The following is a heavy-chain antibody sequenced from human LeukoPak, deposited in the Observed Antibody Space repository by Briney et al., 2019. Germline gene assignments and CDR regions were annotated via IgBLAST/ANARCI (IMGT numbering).Heavy chain of an antibody. J-gene: IGHJ4*02. CDR3: ARDHNYAFDN. V-gene: IGHV3-48*01. D-gene: IGHD1-1*01. CDR2: IGIDSGNT. CDR1: GFPFIEYS. Sequence: GGSLRLSCTASGFPFIEYSMNWVRQAPGKGLGWISYIGIDSGNTKYADSVRGRFTISADKAKNSLYLQMNSLRVEDTAVYCARDHNYAFDNWGQGTLVSVAS.